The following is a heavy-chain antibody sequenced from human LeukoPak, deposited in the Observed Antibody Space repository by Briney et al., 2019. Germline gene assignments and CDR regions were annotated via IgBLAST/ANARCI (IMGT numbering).Heavy chain of an antibody. J-gene: IGHJ4*02. Sequence: KPGGSLRLSCAASGFTFSSYSMNWVRQAPGKGLEWVSFIRSSSSYIYYADSVKGRFTISRDNAKNSLYLQMNSLRAEDTAVYYCATDWGSLYDGSGYDRFDYWGQGTLVTVSS. CDR1: GFTFSSYS. CDR2: IRSSSSYI. D-gene: IGHD3-22*01. CDR3: ATDWGSLYDGSGYDRFDY. V-gene: IGHV3-21*04.